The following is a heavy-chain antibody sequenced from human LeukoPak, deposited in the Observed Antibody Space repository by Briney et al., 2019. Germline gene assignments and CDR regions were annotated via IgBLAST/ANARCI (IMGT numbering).Heavy chain of an antibody. CDR1: GGSFSYYY. CDR3: AREREESGAWYERPHFDY. CDR2: INHSGST. D-gene: IGHD6-19*01. Sequence: SETLPLTCAVYGGSFSYYYWPWIRQSPARGLEWIGQINHSGSTNYNPSLKSRVTISVDTSKNQFSLKVRSVTAADTALYYGAREREESGAWYERPHFDYWGQGALVTVSS. J-gene: IGHJ4*02. V-gene: IGHV4-34*01.